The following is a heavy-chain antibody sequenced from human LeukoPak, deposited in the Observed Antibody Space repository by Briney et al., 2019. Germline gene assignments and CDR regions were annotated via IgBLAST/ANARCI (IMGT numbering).Heavy chain of an antibody. D-gene: IGHD3-10*01. CDR1: GFTFSSYG. CDR3: AKDLGELIPFDI. Sequence: QPGGSLRLSCAASGFTFSSYGMHWVRQAPGKGLEWVAFIRYDGSNKYYADSVKGRFTISRDNSKNTLYLQMNSQRAEDTAVYYCAKDLGELIPFDIWGQGTMVTVSS. J-gene: IGHJ3*02. CDR2: IRYDGSNK. V-gene: IGHV3-30*02.